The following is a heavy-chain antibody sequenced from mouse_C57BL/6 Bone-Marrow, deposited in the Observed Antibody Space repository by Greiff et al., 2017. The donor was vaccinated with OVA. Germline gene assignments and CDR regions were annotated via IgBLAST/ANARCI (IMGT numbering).Heavy chain of an antibody. D-gene: IGHD2-13*01. CDR2: IYPGDGDT. Sequence: QVQLKQSGPELVKPGASVKISCKASGYAFSSSWMNWVKQRPGKGLEWIGRIYPGDGDTNYNGKFKGKATLTADKSSSTAYMQLSSLTSEDAAVSFCAREGDACFADWGQGTLLTVS. CDR3: AREGDACFAD. J-gene: IGHJ3*01. V-gene: IGHV1-82*01. CDR1: GYAFSSSW.